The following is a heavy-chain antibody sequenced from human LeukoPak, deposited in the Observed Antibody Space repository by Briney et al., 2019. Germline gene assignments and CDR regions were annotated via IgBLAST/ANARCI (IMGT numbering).Heavy chain of an antibody. CDR3: ARDRAAADPDV. CDR2: ISSSGSYI. V-gene: IGHV3-21*04. D-gene: IGHD6-13*01. CDR1: GFTFSNYG. J-gene: IGHJ6*02. Sequence: PGGSLRLSCAASGFTFSNYGMNWVRQAPGKGLEWVSSISSSGSYIYYADSVKGRFTISRDNSKNTLYLQMNTLRAEDTAIYYCARDRAAADPDVWGQGTTVTVSS.